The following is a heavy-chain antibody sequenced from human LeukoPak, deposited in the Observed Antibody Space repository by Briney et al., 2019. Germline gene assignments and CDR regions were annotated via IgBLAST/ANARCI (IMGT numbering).Heavy chain of an antibody. CDR1: GYIFTSYW. J-gene: IGHJ6*03. CDR3: ARHLSDYFYMDV. V-gene: IGHV5-51*01. D-gene: IGHD3-16*02. Sequence: GASLKISCQGSGYIFTSYWIGWVRQLPGKGLEWMGIIHPGDSRTVYSPSFQGQVTISADKSISTAYLHWSSLEASDTAMYYCARHLSDYFYMDVWGKGTTITISS. CDR2: IHPGDSRT.